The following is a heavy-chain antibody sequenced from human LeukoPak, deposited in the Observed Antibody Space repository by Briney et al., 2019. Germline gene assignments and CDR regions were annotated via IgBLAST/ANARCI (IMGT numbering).Heavy chain of an antibody. V-gene: IGHV3-66*01. J-gene: IGHJ4*02. Sequence: PGGSLRLSCAASGFTVSSTYMSWVRQAPGKGLEWVSALYSGDTTYYANSVEGRFTISRDNSKNMLYLQMNSLRAEDTAVYYCARRLLTGYYEFWGQGTLVTVSS. CDR3: ARRLLTGYYEF. CDR1: GFTVSSTY. CDR2: LYSGDTT. D-gene: IGHD3-9*01.